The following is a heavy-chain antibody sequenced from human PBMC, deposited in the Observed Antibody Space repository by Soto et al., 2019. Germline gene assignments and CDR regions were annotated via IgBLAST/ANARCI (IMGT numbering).Heavy chain of an antibody. V-gene: IGHV1-69*13. CDR1: GVTFSSYA. D-gene: IGHD3-22*01. Sequence: SVKVSCKASGVTFSSYAISWVRQAPGQGLEWMGGIIPIFGTANYAQKFQGRVTITADESTSTAYMELSSLRSEDTAVYYCASTQHYYDSSGYYQGSWFDPWGQGTLVTVSS. CDR2: IIPIFGTA. CDR3: ASTQHYYDSSGYYQGSWFDP. J-gene: IGHJ5*02.